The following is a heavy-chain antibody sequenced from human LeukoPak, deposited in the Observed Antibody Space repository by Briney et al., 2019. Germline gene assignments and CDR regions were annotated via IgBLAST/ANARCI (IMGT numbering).Heavy chain of an antibody. D-gene: IGHD3-9*01. V-gene: IGHV4-38-2*02. CDR1: GYSISSGYY. J-gene: IGHJ4*02. Sequence: SETLSLTCTVSGYSISSGYYWGWIRQPPGKGLEWIGSIYHSGSTYYNPSLKSRVTISVDTSKNQFSLKLSSVTAADTAVYYCARGGAYYDILTGYQSFDYWGQGTLVTVSS. CDR3: ARGGAYYDILTGYQSFDY. CDR2: IYHSGST.